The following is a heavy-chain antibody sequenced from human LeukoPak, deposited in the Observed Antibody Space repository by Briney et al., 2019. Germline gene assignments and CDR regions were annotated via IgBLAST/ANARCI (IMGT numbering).Heavy chain of an antibody. CDR2: IIPIFGRA. CDR3: ARGWGLQGAFDI. J-gene: IGHJ3*02. D-gene: IGHD1-26*01. V-gene: IGHV1-69*06. Sequence: SVKVSCKASGGTFSSYAISWVRQAPGQGLEWMGGIIPIFGRANYAQKFRGRVTITADKSTSTAYMELSSLRSEDTAVYYCARGWGLQGAFDIWGQGTMVTVSS. CDR1: GGTFSSYA.